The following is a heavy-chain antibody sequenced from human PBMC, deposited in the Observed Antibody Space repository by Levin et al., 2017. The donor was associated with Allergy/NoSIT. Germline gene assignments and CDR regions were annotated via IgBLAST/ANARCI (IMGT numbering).Heavy chain of an antibody. CDR2: IRNKAHGGTT. J-gene: IGHJ4*02. V-gene: IGHV3-49*04. D-gene: IGHD3-16*02. CDR1: GFTFGDYA. CDR3: ARGGPPNYDYNWGSYRDGYFDY. Sequence: PGGSLKISCTGSGFTFGDYAMSWVRQAPGKGLEWVGFIRNKAHGGTTEYAASVKGRLTISRDDSKSIAYLQMNSLKTEDTAVYFCARGGPPNYDYNWGSYRDGYFDYWGQGTLVTVSS.